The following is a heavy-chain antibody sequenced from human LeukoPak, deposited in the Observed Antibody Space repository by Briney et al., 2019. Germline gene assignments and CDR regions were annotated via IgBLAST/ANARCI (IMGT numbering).Heavy chain of an antibody. V-gene: IGHV3-53*01. J-gene: IGHJ6*02. CDR3: ARVASNYYGMDV. CDR2: IYSGGNT. Sequence: GGSLRLSCAASGFTVSSNYINWARQAPGKGLEWVSVIYSGGNTYYADSVKGRFTISRDNSKNTLYLQMNSLRAEDTAVYYCARVASNYYGMDVWGQGTTVTVSS. D-gene: IGHD6-6*01. CDR1: GFTVSSNY.